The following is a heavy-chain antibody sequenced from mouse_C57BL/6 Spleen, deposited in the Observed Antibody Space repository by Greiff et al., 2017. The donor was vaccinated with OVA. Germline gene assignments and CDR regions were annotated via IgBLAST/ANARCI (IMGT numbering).Heavy chain of an antibody. D-gene: IGHD2-4*01. CDR2: IYPGDGDT. V-gene: IGHV1-82*01. Sequence: VQLQQSGPELVKPGASVKISCKASGYAFSSSWMNWVKQRPGKGLEWIGRIYPGDGDTNYNGKFKGKATLTADKSSSTAYMQLSSLTSEDSAVYFYARRGAYDYDFDYWGQGTTLTVSS. J-gene: IGHJ2*01. CDR1: GYAFSSSW. CDR3: ARRGAYDYDFDY.